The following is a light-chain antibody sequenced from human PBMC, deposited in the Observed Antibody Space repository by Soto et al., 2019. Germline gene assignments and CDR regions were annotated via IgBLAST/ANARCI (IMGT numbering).Light chain of an antibody. CDR2: TNT. CDR3: QSYDGSLSGSV. CDR1: SSNIGSNY. Sequence: QSVLTQPPSASGTPGQRVTISCSGSSSNIGSNYVYWYQQLPGTAPKLLIYTNTNRPTGDPDRFSASKSGTSASLAITGLQAEDEADYYCQSYDGSLSGSVFGGGTKLTVL. J-gene: IGLJ3*02. V-gene: IGLV1-47*02.